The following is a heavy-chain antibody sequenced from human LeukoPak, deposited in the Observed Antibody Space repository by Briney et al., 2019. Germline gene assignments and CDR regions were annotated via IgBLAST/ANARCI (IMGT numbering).Heavy chain of an antibody. CDR2: IYPGDSDT. CDR3: ARQMTATYYYDSSGYYSDY. J-gene: IGHJ4*02. V-gene: IGHV5-51*01. D-gene: IGHD3-22*01. CDR1: AHSFTSYW. Sequence: GESLKISCQGSAHSFTSYWIGWVRQMPGKGLEWMGIIYPGDSDTRYSPSFQGQVTISADKSISTAYLQWSSLKASDTAMYYCARQMTATYYYDSSGYYSDYWGQGTLVTVSS.